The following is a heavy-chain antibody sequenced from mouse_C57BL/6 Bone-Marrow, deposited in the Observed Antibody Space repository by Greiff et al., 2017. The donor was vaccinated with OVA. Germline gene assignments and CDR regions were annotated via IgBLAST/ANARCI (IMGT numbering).Heavy chain of an antibody. CDR2: IYPGSGST. J-gene: IGHJ1*03. V-gene: IGHV1-55*01. CDR1: GYTFTSYW. Sequence: QVQLQQPGAELVKPGASVKMSCKASGYTFTSYWITWVKQRPGQGLEWIGDIYPGSGSTNYNEKFKSKATLTVDTSSSTAYMQLSSLTSEDSAVYYCASSRYDCDLYWYFDVWGTGTTVTVSS. CDR3: ASSRYDCDLYWYFDV. D-gene: IGHD2-4*01.